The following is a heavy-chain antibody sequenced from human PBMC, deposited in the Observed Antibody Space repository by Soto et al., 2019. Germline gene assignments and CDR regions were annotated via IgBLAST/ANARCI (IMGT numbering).Heavy chain of an antibody. V-gene: IGHV6-1*01. J-gene: IGHJ4*02. D-gene: IGHD2-15*01. CDR3: AREVGGLGYCSGGSCGGVDY. CDR1: GDSVSSNSAA. Sequence: SQTLSLTCAISGDSVSSNSAAWNWIRQSPSRGLEWLGRTYYRSKWYNDYAVSVKSRITINPDTSKNQFSLQLNSVTPEDTAVYYCAREVGGLGYCSGGSCGGVDYWGQGTLVTVSS. CDR2: TYYRSKWYN.